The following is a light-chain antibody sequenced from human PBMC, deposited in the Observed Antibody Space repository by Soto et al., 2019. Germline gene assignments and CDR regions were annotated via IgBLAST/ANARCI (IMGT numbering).Light chain of an antibody. CDR1: SGHSSYA. V-gene: IGLV4-69*01. J-gene: IGLJ2*01. Sequence: QLVLTQSPSASASLGASVKLTCTLSSGHSSYAIAWPQQQPEKGPRYLMKLNSDGSHSKGDGSPDRFSGSSSGAERYLTISSLQSEDEADYYCQTWGSGMLFGGGTKLTVL. CDR3: QTWGSGML. CDR2: LNSDGSH.